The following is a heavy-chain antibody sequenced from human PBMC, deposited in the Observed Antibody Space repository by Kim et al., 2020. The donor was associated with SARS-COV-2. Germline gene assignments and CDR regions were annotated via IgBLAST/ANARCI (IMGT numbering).Heavy chain of an antibody. V-gene: IGHV3-30*18. CDR2: ISYDGNNK. CDR1: GFTFSSYG. Sequence: GGSLRLSCVASGFTFSSYGMHWVRQAPGKGLEWAALISYDGNNKYYIDSVKGRFTISRDNSKNALFLQMNSLRPEDTAVYYCAKDGAYGSGSYHLDYWGQGTLVTVSS. CDR3: AKDGAYGSGSYHLDY. J-gene: IGHJ4*02. D-gene: IGHD3-10*01.